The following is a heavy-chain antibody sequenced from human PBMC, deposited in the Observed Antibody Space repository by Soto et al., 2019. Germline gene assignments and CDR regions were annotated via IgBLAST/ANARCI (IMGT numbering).Heavy chain of an antibody. Sequence: GASVKVSCKASGYTFTGYYMHWVRQAPGQGLEWMGWINPNSGGTNYAQKFQGWVTMTRDTSISTAYMELSRLRSDDTAVYYCARGPYCSSTSCYAGGGNWFDPWGQGTLVTVSS. CDR1: GYTFTGYY. V-gene: IGHV1-2*04. CDR2: INPNSGGT. J-gene: IGHJ5*02. D-gene: IGHD2-2*01. CDR3: ARGPYCSSTSCYAGGGNWFDP.